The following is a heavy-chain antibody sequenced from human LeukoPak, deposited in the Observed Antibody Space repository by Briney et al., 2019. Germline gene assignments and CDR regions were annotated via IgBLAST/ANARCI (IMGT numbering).Heavy chain of an antibody. CDR2: INHSGST. V-gene: IGHV4-34*01. J-gene: IGHJ4*02. Sequence: SETLSLTCAVYGGSFGGYYWSWIRQPPGKGLEWIGEINHSGSTNYNPSLKSRVTISVDTSKNQFSLKLSSVTAADTAVYYCARPVGDYWGQGTLVTVSS. CDR3: ARPVGDY. CDR1: GGSFGGYY.